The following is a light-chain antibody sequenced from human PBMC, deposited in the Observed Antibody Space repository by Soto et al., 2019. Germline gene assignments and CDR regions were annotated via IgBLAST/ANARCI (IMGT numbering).Light chain of an antibody. J-gene: IGKJ4*01. V-gene: IGKV1-9*01. CDR1: QGVSSN. CDR2: TAS. Sequence: LTQSPSFLSASVGDRVTITCRASQGVSSNVAWYQLKPGKAPNLLIYTASTLQSGVPSRFSGSGSGTECTLTIISLQPEDSATYYCQQANSYTLTFGGGTKVQIK. CDR3: QQANSYTLT.